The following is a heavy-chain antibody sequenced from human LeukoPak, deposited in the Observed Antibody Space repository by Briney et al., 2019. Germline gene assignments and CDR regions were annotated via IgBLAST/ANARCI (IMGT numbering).Heavy chain of an antibody. J-gene: IGHJ3*02. Sequence: ASVKVSCKPSVHTFHSYGLSGVRQAPGQGLEWMGWISAYNGNTNYAQKLQGRVTLTTDTSTSTAYMELRSLRSDDTAVYYCWCSRDACDIWGQGTKVTVSS. V-gene: IGHV1-18*01. CDR3: WCSRDACDI. D-gene: IGHD2-8*01. CDR1: VHTFHSYG. CDR2: ISAYNGNT.